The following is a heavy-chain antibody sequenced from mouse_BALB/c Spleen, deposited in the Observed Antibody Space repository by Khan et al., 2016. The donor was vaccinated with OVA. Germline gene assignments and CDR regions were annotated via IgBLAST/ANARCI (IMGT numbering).Heavy chain of an antibody. CDR1: GYTFTSYS. J-gene: IGHJ3*01. Sequence: QVQLQQSGAELARPGASVKLSCKASGYTFTSYSIHWIKQRPGQGLEWIGYINPSNGYTNYNQKFKDKATLTPDKSSTTAYLQLSSLTSDDSADYNGEKDGSYERNEGWFAYWGQGTLVTVAA. V-gene: IGHV1-4*01. D-gene: IGHD2-14*01. CDR3: EKDGSYERNEGWFAY. CDR2: INPSNGYT.